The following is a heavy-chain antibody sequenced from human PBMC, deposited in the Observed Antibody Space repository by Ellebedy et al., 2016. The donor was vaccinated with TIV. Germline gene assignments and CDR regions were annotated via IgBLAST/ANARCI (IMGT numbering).Heavy chain of an antibody. D-gene: IGHD2-2*01. J-gene: IGHJ5*02. CDR2: IYYSGST. CDR3: ARVSPYCSSTSCPNEGVDP. CDR1: GGSISSYY. Sequence: SETLSLXCTVSGGSISSYYWSWIRQPPGKGLEWIGYIYYSGSTNYNPSLKSRVPISVDTSKNQFSLKLSSVTAADTAVYYCARVSPYCSSTSCPNEGVDPWGQGTLVTVSS. V-gene: IGHV4-59*01.